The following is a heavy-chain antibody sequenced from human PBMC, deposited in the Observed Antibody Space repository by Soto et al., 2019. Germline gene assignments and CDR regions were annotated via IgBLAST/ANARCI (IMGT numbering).Heavy chain of an antibody. V-gene: IGHV3-30-3*01. CDR1: GFTFSSYA. J-gene: IGHJ6*02. CDR2: ISYDGSNK. D-gene: IGHD1-26*01. CDR3: ARGRLGPDSAHYYYGMDV. Sequence: QVQLVESGGGVVQPGRSLRLSCAASGFTFSSYAMHWVRPAPGKGLEWVAVISYDGSNKYYADSVKGRFTISRDNSKNTLYLQMNSLRAEDTAVYYCARGRLGPDSAHYYYGMDVWGQGTTVTVSS.